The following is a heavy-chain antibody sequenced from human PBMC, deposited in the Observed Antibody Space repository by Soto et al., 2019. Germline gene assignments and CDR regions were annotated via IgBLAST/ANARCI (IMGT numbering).Heavy chain of an antibody. J-gene: IGHJ4*02. CDR1: GFSFSHYA. D-gene: IGHD3-22*01. CDR2: IDYRGVNT. CDR3: STDSSGGEFAC. V-gene: IGHV3-23*01. Sequence: GESLRLSCAASGFSFSHYAMNWVRQAPGKGLEWVSSIDYRGVNTRYGDSGKGRFTTSRDNCKNTLFLQMNSLRGAATAVYSCSTDSSGGEFACWGQGTLVTVS.